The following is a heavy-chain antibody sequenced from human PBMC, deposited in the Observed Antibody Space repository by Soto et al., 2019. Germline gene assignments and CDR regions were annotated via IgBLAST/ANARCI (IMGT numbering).Heavy chain of an antibody. CDR1: GGSISSSNW. V-gene: IGHV4-4*02. CDR3: ARATTIFGVVSETNLDS. Sequence: NPSETLSLTCAVSGGSISSSNWWSWVRQPPGKGLEWIGEIYHSGSTNYNPSLKSRVTISVDKSKNQFSLKLSSVTAADTAVYYCARATTIFGVVSETNLDSWGQGTLVTVSS. CDR2: IYHSGST. D-gene: IGHD3-3*01. J-gene: IGHJ4*02.